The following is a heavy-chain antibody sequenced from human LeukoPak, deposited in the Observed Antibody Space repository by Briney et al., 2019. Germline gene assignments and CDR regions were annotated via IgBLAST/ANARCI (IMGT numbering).Heavy chain of an antibody. CDR3: ARGVVPAAQNYYFDY. CDR2: IYYSGST. D-gene: IGHD2-2*01. V-gene: IGHV4-31*03. Sequence: SETLSLTCTVSGGSISSGGYYWSWIRQHPGKGLEWIGYIYYSGSTYYNPSLKSRVTISVDTSKNQFSLKLSSVTAADTAVYYCARGVVPAAQNYYFDYWDQGTLVTVSS. J-gene: IGHJ4*02. CDR1: GGSISSGGYY.